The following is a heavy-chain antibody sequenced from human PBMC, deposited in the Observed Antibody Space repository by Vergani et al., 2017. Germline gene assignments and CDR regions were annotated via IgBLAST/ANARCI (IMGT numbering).Heavy chain of an antibody. CDR3: ARDRRSLVVPAAMSPDYYYYGMDV. J-gene: IGHJ6*02. D-gene: IGHD2-2*01. CDR1: GGSVSSGSYY. Sequence: QVQLQESGPGLVKPSETLSLTCTVSGGSVSSGSYYWSWIRQPPGKGLEWIGYIYYSGSTNYNPSLKSRVTISVDTSKNQFSLKLSSVTAADTAVYYCARDRRSLVVPAAMSPDYYYYGMDVWGQGTTVTVSS. V-gene: IGHV4-61*01. CDR2: IYYSGST.